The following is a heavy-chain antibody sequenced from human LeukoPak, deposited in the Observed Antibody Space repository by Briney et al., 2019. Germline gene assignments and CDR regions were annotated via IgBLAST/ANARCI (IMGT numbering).Heavy chain of an antibody. CDR2: ISTYNGHT. D-gene: IGHD3-9*01. Sequence: ASVKVSCKASGGTFSSYAISWVRQAPGQGLEWMGWISTYNGHTNYAQMVQGRVTMSTDTSTSTAYMELRSLRFDDTAIYYCAKDWHILTGRNCFDPWGQGTLVTVSS. V-gene: IGHV1-18*01. J-gene: IGHJ5*02. CDR3: AKDWHILTGRNCFDP. CDR1: GGTFSSYA.